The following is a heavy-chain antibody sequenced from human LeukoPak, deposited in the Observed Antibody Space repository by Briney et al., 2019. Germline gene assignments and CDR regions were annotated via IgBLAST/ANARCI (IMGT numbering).Heavy chain of an antibody. V-gene: IGHV3-23*01. Sequence: GGSLRLSCAASGFTFSNYAMSWVRQPPGKGLGWVSAISGSGGGTYYADSVKGRFTISRDNSKNTLSLQMDSLRAEDTAVYYCATELSSSSGAYDYWGQGTLVTVSS. D-gene: IGHD6-6*01. CDR2: ISGSGGGT. CDR1: GFTFSNYA. J-gene: IGHJ4*02. CDR3: ATELSSSSGAYDY.